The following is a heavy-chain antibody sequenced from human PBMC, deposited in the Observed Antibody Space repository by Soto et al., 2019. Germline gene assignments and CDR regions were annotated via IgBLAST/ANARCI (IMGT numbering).Heavy chain of an antibody. Sequence: GGSLRLSCAASGFTFSSYGMHWVRQAPGKGLEWVAVIWYDGSNKYYADSVKGRFTISRDNSKNTLYLQMNSLRAEDTAVYYCARDPTYQRPAGWFDPWGQGTLGTVSS. D-gene: IGHD2-2*01. CDR1: GFTFSSYG. CDR2: IWYDGSNK. CDR3: ARDPTYQRPAGWFDP. V-gene: IGHV3-33*01. J-gene: IGHJ5*02.